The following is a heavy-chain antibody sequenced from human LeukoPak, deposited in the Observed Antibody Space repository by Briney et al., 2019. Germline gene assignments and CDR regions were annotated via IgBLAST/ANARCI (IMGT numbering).Heavy chain of an antibody. J-gene: IGHJ4*02. CDR3: ARDSDSSGHYYMDYFDY. D-gene: IGHD3-22*01. V-gene: IGHV3-21*01. CDR1: GFTFSTYT. CDR2: ISSGSIYI. Sequence: GGSLRLSCAASGFTFSTYTINWVRQTPGKGLEWVSSISSGSIYIYYADSVRGRFTISRDSAKNSVFLQMYSLRAEDTAVYYCARDSDSSGHYYMDYFDYWGQGALVTVSS.